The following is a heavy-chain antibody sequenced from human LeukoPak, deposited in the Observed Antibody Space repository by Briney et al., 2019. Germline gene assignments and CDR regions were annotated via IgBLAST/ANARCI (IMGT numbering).Heavy chain of an antibody. V-gene: IGHV3-7*01. J-gene: IGHJ2*01. Sequence: GGSLRLSCAASGFTFSSYWMSCVRQAPGKGLEWVANIKQDGSEKYYVDSVKGRFTISRDNAKNSLYLQMNSLRAEDTAVYYCARNLLHPLGWYFDLWGRGTLVTVSS. CDR3: ARNLLHPLGWYFDL. CDR2: IKQDGSEK. D-gene: IGHD3-22*01. CDR1: GFTFSSYW.